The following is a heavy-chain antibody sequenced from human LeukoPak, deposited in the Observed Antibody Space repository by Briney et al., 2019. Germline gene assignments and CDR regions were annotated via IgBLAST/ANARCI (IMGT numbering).Heavy chain of an antibody. J-gene: IGHJ6*02. CDR2: IYSGGST. CDR3: ARDEGLLAVAGGNYYGMDV. D-gene: IGHD6-19*01. V-gene: IGHV3-53*01. Sequence: GGSLRLSCAASGFTVSSNYMSWVRQAPGKGLEWVSVIYSGGSTYYADSVKGRFTISRDNSKNTLYLQMNSLRAEDTAVYYCARDEGLLAVAGGNYYGMDVWGQGTTVTVSS. CDR1: GFTVSSNY.